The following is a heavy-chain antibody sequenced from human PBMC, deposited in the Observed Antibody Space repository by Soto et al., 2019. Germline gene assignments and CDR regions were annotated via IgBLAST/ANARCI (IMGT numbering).Heavy chain of an antibody. CDR1: GGSISSSSYY. Sequence: QLQLQESGPGLVKPSETLSLTCTVSGGSISSSSYYWGWIRQPPGKGLEWIGSIYYSGSTYYNPSLKSRVTRSGDTSKNHFSLKLSSVTAADTAGYYCATQDVGGSDVDTFDPWGQGTLGSVSS. CDR3: ATQDVGGSDVDTFDP. J-gene: IGHJ5*02. CDR2: IYYSGST. D-gene: IGHD2-15*01. V-gene: IGHV4-39*02.